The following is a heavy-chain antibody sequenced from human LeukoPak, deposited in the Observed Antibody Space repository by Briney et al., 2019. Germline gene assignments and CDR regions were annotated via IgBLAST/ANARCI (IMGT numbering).Heavy chain of an antibody. CDR1: GGSISSYY. V-gene: IGHV4-59*12. Sequence: PSETLSLTCTVSGGSISSYYWSWIRQPPGKGLEWLGYFYQRGTTYYNPSLFSRLSISVDMSKNQFSLRLTSVTAADTAVYYCVRGVVNGDFSWFDPWGPGTLVTVSS. J-gene: IGHJ5*02. CDR3: VRGVVNGDFSWFDP. CDR2: FYQRGTT. D-gene: IGHD2-21*02.